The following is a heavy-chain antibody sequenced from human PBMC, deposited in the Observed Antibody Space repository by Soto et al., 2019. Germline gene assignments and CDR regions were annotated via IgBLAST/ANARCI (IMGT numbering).Heavy chain of an antibody. CDR1: GFTFSTHA. Sequence: QVQLVESGGGVVQPGRSLRLSCAAAGFTFSTHAMHWVRQAPGKGLEWVAFIWSDGSTKYYADSVKGRATISRDNSKRTVELQMNSRRAEDTAVYYCARDPPGSGWAFDYWGQGTLVTVSS. D-gene: IGHD6-19*01. CDR3: ARDPPGSGWAFDY. V-gene: IGHV3-33*01. CDR2: IWSDGSTK. J-gene: IGHJ4*02.